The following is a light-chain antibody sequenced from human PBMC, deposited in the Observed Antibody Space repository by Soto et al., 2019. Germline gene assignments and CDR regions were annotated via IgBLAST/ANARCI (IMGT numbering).Light chain of an antibody. CDR1: KNDIGVYDF. CDR3: KSYAGSNTYV. Sequence: LAQPPSASGSPGQSVTISCTGTKNDIGVYDFVSWYQHHPGKAPRLIIYEVVQRPSGVPDRFSGSKSGNTASLTVSGLQAADEADYFCKSYAGSNTYVFGSGTKSPS. J-gene: IGLJ1*01. CDR2: EVV. V-gene: IGLV2-8*01.